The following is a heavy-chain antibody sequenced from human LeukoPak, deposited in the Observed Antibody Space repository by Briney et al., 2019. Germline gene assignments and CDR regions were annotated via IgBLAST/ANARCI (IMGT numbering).Heavy chain of an antibody. D-gene: IGHD3-9*01. Sequence: PGGSLRLSCAASGFTVSSNYMSWVRQAPGKGLEWVSVIYSGGSTYYADSVKGRFTISRDNSKNTLYLQMNSLRAEDTAVYYCARANYDILTGYYGYYFDYWGQGTLVTVSS. CDR1: GFTVSSNY. CDR2: IYSGGST. J-gene: IGHJ4*02. CDR3: ARANYDILTGYYGYYFDY. V-gene: IGHV3-66*01.